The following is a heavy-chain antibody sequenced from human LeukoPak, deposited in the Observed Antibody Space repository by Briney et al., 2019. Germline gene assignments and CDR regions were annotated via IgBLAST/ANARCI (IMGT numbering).Heavy chain of an antibody. D-gene: IGHD2-21*02. V-gene: IGHV3-23*01. Sequence: GGSLRLSCAASGFTFSSYAMSWVRQAPGKGLEWVSAISGSGGSTYYADSVKGRFTISRDNSKNSLYLQMNSLRTEDTALYYCAKDRRDYCGGDCYSIEYFQHWGQGTLVTVSS. CDR3: AKDRRDYCGGDCYSIEYFQH. CDR1: GFTFSSYA. CDR2: ISGSGGST. J-gene: IGHJ1*01.